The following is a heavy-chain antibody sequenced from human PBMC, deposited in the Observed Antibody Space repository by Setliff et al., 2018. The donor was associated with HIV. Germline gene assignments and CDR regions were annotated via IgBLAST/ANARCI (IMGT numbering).Heavy chain of an antibody. CDR3: ARGRDGYSLGNFDF. V-gene: IGHV4-4*07. CDR2: IYSTGTT. CDR1: GGSMSSYC. J-gene: IGHJ4*02. Sequence: SETLSLTCSVSGGSMSSYCWTWIRQSAGKGLEWIGHIYSTGTTNYNSSLKSRLTMSIDTSKNQFSLGLRSLTAADTAVYYCARGRDGYSLGNFDFWGQGTLVTSPQ. D-gene: IGHD2-21*02.